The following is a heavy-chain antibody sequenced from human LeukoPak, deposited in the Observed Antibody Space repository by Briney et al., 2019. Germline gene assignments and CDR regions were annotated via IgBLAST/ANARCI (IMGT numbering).Heavy chain of an antibody. V-gene: IGHV3-21*01. J-gene: IGHJ4*02. D-gene: IGHD6-13*01. CDR3: ARVGLAAAGTTFDY. CDR1: GFTFSSYS. CDR2: ISSSSSYI. Sequence: GGSLRLSCAASGFTFSSYSMNWVRQAPGEGLEWVSSISSSSSYIYYADSVKGRFTISRDNAKNSLYLQMNSLRAEDTAVYYCARVGLAAAGTTFDYWGQGTLVTVSS.